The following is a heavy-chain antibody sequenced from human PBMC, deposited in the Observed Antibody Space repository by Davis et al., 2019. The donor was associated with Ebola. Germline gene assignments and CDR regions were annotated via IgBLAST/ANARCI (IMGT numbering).Heavy chain of an antibody. CDR3: AKPIRGNVFNDAFDI. CDR1: GFTFSSYA. D-gene: IGHD3-10*01. CDR2: ISGSGGST. J-gene: IGHJ3*02. Sequence: GESLKISCAASGFTFSSYAMSWVRQAPGKGLEWVSAISGSGGSTYYADSVKGRFTISRDNSKNTLYLQMNSLRAEDTAVYYCAKPIRGNVFNDAFDIWGQGTMVTVSS. V-gene: IGHV3-23*01.